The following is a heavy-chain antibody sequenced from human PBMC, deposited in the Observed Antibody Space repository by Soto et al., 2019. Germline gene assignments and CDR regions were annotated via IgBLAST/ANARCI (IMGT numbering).Heavy chain of an antibody. Sequence: ASVKVSCKASGYTFTSYGISWVRQAPGQGLEWMGWISAYNGNTNYAQKLQGRVTMTTDTSTSTAYMELRSLRSDDTAVYYCAAYGSGWVYVEDYYYYYMDVWGKGTTVTVSS. CDR3: AAYGSGWVYVEDYYYYYMDV. CDR1: GYTFTSYG. V-gene: IGHV1-18*01. J-gene: IGHJ6*03. CDR2: ISAYNGNT. D-gene: IGHD3-10*01.